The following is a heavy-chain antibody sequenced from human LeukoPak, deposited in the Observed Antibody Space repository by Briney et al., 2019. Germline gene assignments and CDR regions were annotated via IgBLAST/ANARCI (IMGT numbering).Heavy chain of an antibody. D-gene: IGHD6-13*01. J-gene: IGHJ5*02. CDR3: ARAPWSSSLTWFDP. Sequence: GGSLRLSCAASGFIFSDYGMHWVRQAPGKGLEWVAVIWNNGNNRYADSVRGRFTISRDDSKNTLYPQMDSLRAEDTAVYYCARAPWSSSLTWFDPWGQGTLVTVSS. CDR2: IWNNGNNR. CDR1: GFIFSDYG. V-gene: IGHV3-33*01.